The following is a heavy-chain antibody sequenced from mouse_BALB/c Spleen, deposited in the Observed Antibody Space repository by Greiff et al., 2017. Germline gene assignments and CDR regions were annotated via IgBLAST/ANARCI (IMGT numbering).Heavy chain of an antibody. CDR1: GFAFSSYD. CDR2: ISSGGGST. CDR3: ARDYRSWFAY. J-gene: IGHJ3*01. D-gene: IGHD2-14*01. Sequence: DVHLVESGGGLVKPGGSLKLSCAASGFAFSSYDMSWVRQTPEKRLEWVAYISSGGGSTYYPDTVKGRFTISRDNAKNTLYLQMSSLKSEDTAMYYCARDYRSWFAYWGQGTLVTVSA. V-gene: IGHV5-12-1*01.